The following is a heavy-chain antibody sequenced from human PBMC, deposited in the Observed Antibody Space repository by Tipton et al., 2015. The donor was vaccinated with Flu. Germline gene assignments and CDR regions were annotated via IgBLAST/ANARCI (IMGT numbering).Heavy chain of an antibody. D-gene: IGHD3-22*01. J-gene: IGHJ1*01. CDR1: GFSVSSNY. Sequence: LRLSCGVSGFSVSSNYMTWVRQAPGKGLEWIGSLYDSGITYYNPSLKSRVTISEDTSKNQFSLKLTSVTAADTAVYYCAGLRREERYYDTRGLLDWGQGTLVAVSS. CDR3: AGLRREERYYDTRGLLD. V-gene: IGHV4-38-2*01. CDR2: LYDSGIT.